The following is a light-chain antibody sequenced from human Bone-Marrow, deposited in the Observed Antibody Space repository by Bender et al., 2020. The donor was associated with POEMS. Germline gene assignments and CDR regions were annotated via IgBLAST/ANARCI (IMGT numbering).Light chain of an antibody. CDR3: CSYAGSSIWV. J-gene: IGLJ3*02. V-gene: IGLV2-23*02. CDR2: EVS. CDR1: ASDVGAYSF. Sequence: QSALTQPASVSGSPGQSITISCSGTASDVGAYSFVSWYQQHPGRVPKLIIYEVSKRPSGVSNRFSGSKSDNTASLTISGLQAEDEADFYCCSYAGSSIWVFGGGTKLTVL.